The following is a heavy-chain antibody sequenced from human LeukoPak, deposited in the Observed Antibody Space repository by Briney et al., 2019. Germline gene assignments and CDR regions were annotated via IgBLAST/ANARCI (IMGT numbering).Heavy chain of an antibody. Sequence: SQTLSLTCTVSGGSLSSGDYYWSWIRQPPGKGLEWIGYIYYSGSTYYNPSLKSRVTISVDTSKNQFSLKLSSVTAADTAVYYCARAPDCGGDCYPDYWGQGTLVTVSS. CDR2: IYYSGST. CDR3: ARAPDCGGDCYPDY. D-gene: IGHD2-21*02. CDR1: GGSLSSGDYY. V-gene: IGHV4-30-4*01. J-gene: IGHJ4*02.